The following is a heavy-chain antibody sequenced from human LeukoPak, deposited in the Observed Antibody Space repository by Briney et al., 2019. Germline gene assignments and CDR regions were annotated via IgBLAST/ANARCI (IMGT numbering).Heavy chain of an antibody. CDR1: GGFISNYY. J-gene: IGHJ4*02. V-gene: IGHV4-59*01. CDR2: ISYSGST. Sequence: SETLSLTCTVSGGFISNYYWSWIRQPPGKGLEWIGYISYSGSTNYNPSLKGRVTISVDTSKNQFSLRLSSVTAADMAVYYCARLGYGEYLFYSDYWGQGTLVTVSS. CDR3: ARLGYGEYLFYSDY. D-gene: IGHD4-17*01.